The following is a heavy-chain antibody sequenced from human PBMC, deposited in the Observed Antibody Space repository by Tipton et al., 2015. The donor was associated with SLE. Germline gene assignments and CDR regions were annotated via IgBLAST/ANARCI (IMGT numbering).Heavy chain of an antibody. V-gene: IGHV4-39*01. CDR1: GGSTSSSSYY. CDR2: IYYSGST. J-gene: IGHJ4*02. CDR3: ARHKSYYVSSGPFDY. D-gene: IGHD3-22*01. Sequence: TLSLTCTVSGGSTSSSSYYLGWIRQPPGKGLGWIGRIYYSGSTYYNPSLKSRVTISVDTSKNQFSLKLSSVTAADTAVYYCARHKSYYVSSGPFDYWGQGTLVTVSS.